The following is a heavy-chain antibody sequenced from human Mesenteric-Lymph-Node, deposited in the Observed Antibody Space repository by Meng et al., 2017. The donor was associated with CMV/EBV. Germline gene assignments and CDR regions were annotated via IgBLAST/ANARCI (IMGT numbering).Heavy chain of an antibody. Sequence: ATGFPFSSNGMHGVRQAPGKGLEGVAGIWYDGSNKYYAGSVKGRFTISRDNSKNTLYLQMNSLRAEDTAVYYCARDPAGLRGNFDLWGRGTLVTVSS. CDR2: IWYDGSNK. CDR1: GFPFSSNG. J-gene: IGHJ2*01. D-gene: IGHD3-10*01. CDR3: ARDPAGLRGNFDL. V-gene: IGHV3-33*01.